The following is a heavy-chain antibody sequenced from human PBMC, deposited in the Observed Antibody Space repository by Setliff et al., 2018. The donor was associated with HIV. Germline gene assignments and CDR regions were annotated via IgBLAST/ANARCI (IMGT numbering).Heavy chain of an antibody. V-gene: IGHV3-33*08. J-gene: IGHJ1*01. Sequence: GGSLRLSCTVVGFSIENFDMHWIRQAPGKGLEWVSLLWRDEVGEYYADFVKGRFSISRDRSRNTVSLQMISLRVEDTAMYYCGNKGGQVWGPGTLVTVSS. CDR1: GFSIENFD. D-gene: IGHD3-16*01. CDR3: GNKGGQV. CDR2: LWRDEVGE.